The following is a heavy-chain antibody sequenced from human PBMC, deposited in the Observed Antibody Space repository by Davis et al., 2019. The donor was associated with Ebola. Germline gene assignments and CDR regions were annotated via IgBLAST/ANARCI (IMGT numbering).Heavy chain of an antibody. CDR3: AREKGDYGMDV. J-gene: IGHJ6*02. CDR1: GFTFSSYG. CDR2: IWYDGSNK. V-gene: IGHV3-33*01. Sequence: PGGSLRLSCAASGFTFSSYGMHWVRQAPGKGLEWVAVIWYDGSNKYYADSVKGRFTISRDNSKNTLYLQMNSLRAEDTAVYYCAREKGDYGMDVWGQGTTVTVSS.